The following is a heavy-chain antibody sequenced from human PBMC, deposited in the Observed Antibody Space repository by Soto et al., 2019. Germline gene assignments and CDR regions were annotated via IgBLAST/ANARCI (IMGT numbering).Heavy chain of an antibody. CDR3: AKNGCSYPACYPYYYYLDV. J-gene: IGHJ6*03. CDR1: GFRLSDYA. D-gene: IGHD2-15*01. CDR2: RTVTGDSA. V-gene: IGHV3-23*01. Sequence: EVQLLESGGGLVQPGGSLRLSCAASGFRLSDYAVSWVRQAPGKGLEWVSSRTVTGDSAFYSDSVKGRFTISRDISKSTLYLQMNSLRAEDTAVYYCAKNGCSYPACYPYYYYLDVWGRGTTVTVSS.